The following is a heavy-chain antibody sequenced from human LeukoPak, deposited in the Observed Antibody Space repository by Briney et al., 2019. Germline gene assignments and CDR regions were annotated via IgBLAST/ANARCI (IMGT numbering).Heavy chain of an antibody. CDR1: GGSISSRSYY. CDR2: LFDSGNT. D-gene: IGHD2-15*01. Sequence: SETLSLTCIVSGGSISSRSYYWDWIRQPPGKGLEWIGNLFDSGNTHYNPSLRSRLTMSVDTSKNQFSLKLSSVTAADTAVYYCARGRGYCSGGSCYPAYWGQGTLVTVSS. V-gene: IGHV4-39*01. J-gene: IGHJ4*02. CDR3: ARGRGYCSGGSCYPAY.